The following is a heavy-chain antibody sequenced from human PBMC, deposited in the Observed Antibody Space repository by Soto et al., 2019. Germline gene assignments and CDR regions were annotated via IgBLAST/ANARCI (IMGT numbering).Heavy chain of an antibody. V-gene: IGHV3-23*01. CDR1: GFTFSSYA. J-gene: IGHJ4*02. CDR3: AKDRRAAAAGTPLYYFDY. Sequence: PGGSLSLSCAASGFTFSSYAMSWVRQAPGKGLEWVSAISGSGGSTYYADSVKGRFTISRDNSKNTLYLQMNSLRAEDTAVYYCAKDRRAAAAGTPLYYFDYWGQGTLVTVSS. D-gene: IGHD6-13*01. CDR2: ISGSGGST.